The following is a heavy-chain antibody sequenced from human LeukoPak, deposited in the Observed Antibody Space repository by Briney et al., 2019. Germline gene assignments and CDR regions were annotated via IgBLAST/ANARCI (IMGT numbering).Heavy chain of an antibody. CDR3: ARASIAAAGNIDF. V-gene: IGHV1-8*03. J-gene: IGHJ4*02. D-gene: IGHD6-13*01. Sequence: ASVKVSCKASGYTFTSYEINWVRQASGQGLQWMGKMNPNGDKTVYAQSFQGRLTITRNTSISTAYMELNSLTSEDTATYYCARASIAAAGNIDFWGQGSLVIVSS. CDR2: MNPNGDKT. CDR1: GYTFTSYE.